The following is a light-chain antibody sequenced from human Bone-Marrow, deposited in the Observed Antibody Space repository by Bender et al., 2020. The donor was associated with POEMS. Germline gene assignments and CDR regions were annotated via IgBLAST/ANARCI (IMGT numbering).Light chain of an antibody. CDR1: SIGSKI. CDR2: DDS. Sequence: SYVLTQPPSVSVAPGQTARITCGGNSIGSKIVHWYQQKPGQAPVLVVCDDSDRPSGIPERFSGSRSGNTASLTISGLQSEDEADYYCCSYAGSSTYVFGGGTKVTVL. J-gene: IGLJ1*01. CDR3: CSYAGSSTYV. V-gene: IGLV3-21*02.